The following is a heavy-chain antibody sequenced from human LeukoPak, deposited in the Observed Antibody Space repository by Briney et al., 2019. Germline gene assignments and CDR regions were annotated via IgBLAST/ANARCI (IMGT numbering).Heavy chain of an antibody. Sequence: GGSLRLSCAASGLTFSNYWMHWVRQAPGKGLVWVSRIHSDGSTTIYADSVKGRFTISRDNAKNTLYLQMDSLRAEDTAIYYCARATTPALVVAGNYWGQGTLVTVSS. V-gene: IGHV3-74*01. CDR3: ARATTPALVVAGNY. CDR2: IHSDGSTT. J-gene: IGHJ4*02. CDR1: GLTFSNYW. D-gene: IGHD6-19*01.